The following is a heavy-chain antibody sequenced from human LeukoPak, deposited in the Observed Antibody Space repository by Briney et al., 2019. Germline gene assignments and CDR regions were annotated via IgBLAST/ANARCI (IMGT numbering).Heavy chain of an antibody. CDR1: GFTFSSYE. Sequence: GGSLRLSCAASGFTFSSYEMNWVRQAPGKGLEWVSSVSSSGYTIYYIDSVKGRFTISRDNAKSSLYLQMNGLRAEDTAVYYCARFRHYYDSSGYYSFDYWGQGTLVTVSS. CDR2: VSSSGYTI. V-gene: IGHV3-48*03. CDR3: ARFRHYYDSSGYYSFDY. J-gene: IGHJ4*02. D-gene: IGHD3-22*01.